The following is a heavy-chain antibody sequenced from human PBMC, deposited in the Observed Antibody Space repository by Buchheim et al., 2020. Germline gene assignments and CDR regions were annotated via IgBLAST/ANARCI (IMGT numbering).Heavy chain of an antibody. V-gene: IGHV1-46*01. J-gene: IGHJ4*02. CDR2: INPSGGST. Sequence: QVQLVQSGAEVKKPGASVKVSCKASGYTFTSXYMHWVRQAPGQGLEWMGIINPSGGSTSYAQKFQGRVXMTRDTSTSTVYMELSSLRSEDTAVYYCARNVGGDYYDSSGYQVWGQGTL. D-gene: IGHD3-22*01. CDR1: GYTFTSXY. CDR3: ARNVGGDYYDSSGYQV.